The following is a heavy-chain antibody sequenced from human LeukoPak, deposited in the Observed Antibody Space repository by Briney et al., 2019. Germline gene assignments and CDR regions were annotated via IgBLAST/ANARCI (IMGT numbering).Heavy chain of an antibody. CDR3: LQRGFDY. Sequence: GGSLRLSCAASGFTFSSYGMHWVRQAPGRGLEWVAVIWYDGSNKYYADSVKGRFTISRDNAKNSLYLQMNSLRVEDTAVYYCLQRGFDYWGQGALVTVSS. D-gene: IGHD3-16*01. V-gene: IGHV3-33*03. CDR2: IWYDGSNK. J-gene: IGHJ4*02. CDR1: GFTFSSYG.